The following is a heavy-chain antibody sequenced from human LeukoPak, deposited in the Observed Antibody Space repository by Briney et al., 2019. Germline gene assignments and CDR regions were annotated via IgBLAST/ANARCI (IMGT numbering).Heavy chain of an antibody. J-gene: IGHJ4*02. D-gene: IGHD3-3*01. CDR2: IRSGGSIT. V-gene: IGHV3-48*01. CDR3: ARVIWSGYYQIDY. Sequence: GGSLRLSCAASGFTFSSYSMNWVRQAPGKGLEWVSYIRSGGSITRYADYVKGRFTISRDNAKDSLYLQMNSLRAEDTAVYYCARVIWSGYYQIDYWGQGTLVTVSS. CDR1: GFTFSSYS.